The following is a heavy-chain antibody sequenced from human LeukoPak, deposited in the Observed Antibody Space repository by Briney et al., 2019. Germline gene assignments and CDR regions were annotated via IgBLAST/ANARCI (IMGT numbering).Heavy chain of an antibody. V-gene: IGHV1-69*05. J-gene: IGHJ6*03. Sequence: SVKVSCKASGGTFSSYAISWVRQAPGQGPEWMGRIIPIFGTANYAQKFQGRVTITTDESTSTAYMELSSLRSEDPAVYYCARGAGTHYYYYYYYMDVWGKGTTVTVSS. CDR1: GGTFSSYA. D-gene: IGHD3-10*01. CDR2: IIPIFGTA. CDR3: ARGAGTHYYYYYYYMDV.